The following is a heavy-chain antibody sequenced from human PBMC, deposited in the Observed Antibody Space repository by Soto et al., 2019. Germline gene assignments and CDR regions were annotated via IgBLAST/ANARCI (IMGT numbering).Heavy chain of an antibody. J-gene: IGHJ6*02. CDR1: GGAISSSNW. CDR3: AGWIQLQQYYYYGRDV. V-gene: IGHV4-4*02. D-gene: IGHD5-18*01. Sequence: QVQLQESGPGLVKPSGTLSLTCAVCGGAISSSNWWSWVRQPPGKGPEWIEEIYHSGSTNFNPSPTSRVTIAADKSKNRFSLELRSVTAADPAVYYCAGWIQLQQYYYYGRDVWGPGTPVTVSS. CDR2: IYHSGST.